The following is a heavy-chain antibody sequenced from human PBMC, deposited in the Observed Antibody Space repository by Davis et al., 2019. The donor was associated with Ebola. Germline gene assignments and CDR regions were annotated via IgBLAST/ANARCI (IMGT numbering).Heavy chain of an antibody. D-gene: IGHD1-1*01. J-gene: IGHJ6*02. CDR2: IYHSGST. CDR3: ARDRYPRGMDV. CDR1: GYSISSGYY. Sequence: SETLSLTCTVSGYSISSGYYWGWIRQPPGKGLEWIGSIYHSGSTYYNPSLKSRVTISVDTSKNQFSLKLSSVTAADTAVYYCARDRYPRGMDVWGQGTTVTVSS. V-gene: IGHV4-38-2*02.